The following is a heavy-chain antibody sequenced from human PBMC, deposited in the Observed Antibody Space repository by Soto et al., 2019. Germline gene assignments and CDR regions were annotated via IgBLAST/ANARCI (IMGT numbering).Heavy chain of an antibody. CDR3: AREKGIAAVNWFDH. D-gene: IGHD6-13*01. Sequence: PGGSLRLSCAASGFTFSSYEMNWVRQAPGKGLEWVSYISSSGSTIYYADSVKGRFTISRDNAKNSLYLQMNSLRAEDTAVYYCAREKGIAAVNWFDHWGQGTLVTVSS. CDR2: ISSSGSTI. J-gene: IGHJ5*02. V-gene: IGHV3-48*03. CDR1: GFTFSSYE.